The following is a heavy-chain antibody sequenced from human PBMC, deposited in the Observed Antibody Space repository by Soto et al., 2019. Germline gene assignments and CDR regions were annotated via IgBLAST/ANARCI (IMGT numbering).Heavy chain of an antibody. CDR3: ARIQVDYDCWSGYNYPNNWFDP. D-gene: IGHD3-3*01. Sequence: SETLSLTCTVSGGSISSGDYYWSWIRQPPGKGLEWIGYIYYSGSTYYNPSLKSRVTISVDTSKNQFTLKLSSVTAADTAVYYCARIQVDYDCWSGYNYPNNWFDPWGQGTLVTVSS. V-gene: IGHV4-30-4*01. CDR2: IYYSGST. CDR1: GGSISSGDYY. J-gene: IGHJ5*02.